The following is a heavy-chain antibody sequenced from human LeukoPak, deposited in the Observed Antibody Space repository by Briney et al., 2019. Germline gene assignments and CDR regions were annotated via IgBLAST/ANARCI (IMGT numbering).Heavy chain of an antibody. V-gene: IGHV3-48*03. CDR1: GFTFSSYE. Sequence: QAGGSLRLSCAASGFTFSSYEMNWVRQAPGKGLEWVSYISSSGSTIYYADSVKGRFTISRDNAKNSLYLQMNSLRAEDTAVYYCASTNSRGDIVATVPDAFDIWGQGTMVTVSS. CDR2: ISSSGSTI. J-gene: IGHJ3*02. CDR3: ASTNSRGDIVATVPDAFDI. D-gene: IGHD5-12*01.